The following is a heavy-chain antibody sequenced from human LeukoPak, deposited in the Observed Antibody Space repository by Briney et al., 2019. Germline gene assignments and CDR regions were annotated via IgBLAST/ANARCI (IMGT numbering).Heavy chain of an antibody. Sequence: PGRSLRLSCAASGFTFSSYGMHWVRQAPGKGLEWVAVISYDGSNKYYADSVKGRFTISRDNSKNTLYLQMNSLRAEDTAVYYCAKDSYSSGWYPTFDYWGQGTLVTVSS. CDR1: GFTFSSYG. D-gene: IGHD6-19*01. CDR3: AKDSYSSGWYPTFDY. CDR2: ISYDGSNK. J-gene: IGHJ4*02. V-gene: IGHV3-30*18.